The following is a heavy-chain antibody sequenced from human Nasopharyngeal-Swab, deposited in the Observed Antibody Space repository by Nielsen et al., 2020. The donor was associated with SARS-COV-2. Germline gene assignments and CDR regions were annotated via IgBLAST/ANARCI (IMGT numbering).Heavy chain of an antibody. Sequence: GESLKISCASSGFTFSSFVMHWVRQAPGKGLEWVAFIAHDASNEYYGDSVKGRFSISRDSSKNTLYLQMDSLRGEDTAVYYCAREVINQAVSDAFDFWGQGTMVTVSS. V-gene: IGHV3-30*03. CDR3: AREVINQAVSDAFDF. CDR1: GFTFSSFV. J-gene: IGHJ3*01. CDR2: IAHDASNE. D-gene: IGHD3-16*02.